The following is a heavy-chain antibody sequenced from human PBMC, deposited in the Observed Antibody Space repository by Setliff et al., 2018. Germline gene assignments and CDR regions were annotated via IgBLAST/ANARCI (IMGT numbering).Heavy chain of an antibody. D-gene: IGHD6-6*01. CDR3: ARDGIAARPGADY. J-gene: IGHJ4*02. V-gene: IGHV1-2*04. CDR1: GYTFTNYA. Sequence: GASVKVSCKASGYTFTNYAIHWVRQAPGQRPEWMGWINPNSGGTNYAQKFQGWVTMTRDTSISTAYMELSRLRSDDTAVYYCARDGIAARPGADYWGQGTLVTVSS. CDR2: INPNSGGT.